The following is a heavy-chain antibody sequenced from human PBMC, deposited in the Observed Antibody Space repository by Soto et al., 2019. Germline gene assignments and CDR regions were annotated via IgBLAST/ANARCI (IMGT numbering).Heavy chain of an antibody. CDR2: ISYDGSNK. J-gene: IGHJ6*02. CDR3: AKGLRPYYYYYGMDV. Sequence: VAVISYDGSNKYYADSVKGRFTISRDNSKNTLYLQMNSLRAEDTAVYYCAKGLRPYYYYYGMDVWGQGTTVTVSS. D-gene: IGHD6-25*01. V-gene: IGHV3-30*18.